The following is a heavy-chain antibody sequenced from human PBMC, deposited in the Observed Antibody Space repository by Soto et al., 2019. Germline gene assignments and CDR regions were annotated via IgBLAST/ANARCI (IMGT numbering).Heavy chain of an antibody. V-gene: IGHV1-69*02. D-gene: IGHD3-22*01. Sequence: QVQLVQSGAEVKKPGSSVKVSCKASGGTFSSYTISWVRQAPGQGLEWMGRIIPILGIANYAQKFQGRVTITADKSTSTAYMELSSLRSEDTAVYYCAARLVYDRSGYYFDYWGQGTLVTFSS. CDR3: AARLVYDRSGYYFDY. CDR1: GGTFSSYT. CDR2: IIPILGIA. J-gene: IGHJ4*02.